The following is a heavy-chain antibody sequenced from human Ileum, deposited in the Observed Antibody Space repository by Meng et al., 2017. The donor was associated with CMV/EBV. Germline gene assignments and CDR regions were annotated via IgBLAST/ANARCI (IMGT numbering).Heavy chain of an antibody. Sequence: KTSGFTFTDYSMHWVRQAPGQGLEWMGRISAYSGATNYAQKFQGRVTITRDTSTSTAYLELSRLTSDDTAVYLCARYGDRIRLWGPSWGQGTLVTVSS. D-gene: IGHD7-27*01. CDR3: ARYGDRIRLWGPS. CDR2: ISAYSGAT. V-gene: IGHV1-2*06. J-gene: IGHJ5*02. CDR1: GFTFTDYS.